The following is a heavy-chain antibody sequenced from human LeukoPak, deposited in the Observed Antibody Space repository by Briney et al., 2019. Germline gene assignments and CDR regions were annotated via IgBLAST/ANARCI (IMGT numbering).Heavy chain of an antibody. CDR1: GGTFRSYA. CDR2: IIPIFGTA. V-gene: IGHV1-69*13. J-gene: IGHJ5*02. D-gene: IGHD3-3*01. CDR3: ARVSNGITIFGVENWFDP. Sequence: ASVKVSCKASGGTFRSYAISWVRQAPGQGLEWMGGIIPIFGTANYAQKFQGRVTITAAESTSTAYMELSSLRSEDTAVYYWARVSNGITIFGVENWFDPWGQGTLVTVSS.